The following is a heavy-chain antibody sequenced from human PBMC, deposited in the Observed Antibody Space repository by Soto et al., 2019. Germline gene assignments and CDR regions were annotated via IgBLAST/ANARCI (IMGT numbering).Heavy chain of an antibody. J-gene: IGHJ4*02. CDR2: INWNGGST. Sequence: GGSLRLSCAASGFSFDDYGVSWVRQAPGKGLEWVCGINWNGGSTAYADSVKGRFTISRDNAKNSLYLQMNSLRAEDTALYHCAREGGYCSTTSCWFDYWGQGTLVTVSS. V-gene: IGHV3-20*01. CDR1: GFSFDDYG. D-gene: IGHD2-2*01. CDR3: AREGGYCSTTSCWFDY.